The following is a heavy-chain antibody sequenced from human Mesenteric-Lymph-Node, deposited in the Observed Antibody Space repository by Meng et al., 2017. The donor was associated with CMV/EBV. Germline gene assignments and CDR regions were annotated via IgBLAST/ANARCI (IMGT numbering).Heavy chain of an antibody. CDR1: GGSISSYY. J-gene: IGHJ4*02. CDR3: ARDAYCSSDSCYMFYFDS. Sequence: SETLSLTCTVSGGSISSYYWSWIRQPPGKGLEWIGEINHSGSTNYNPSLKSRVTMSVDTSKNQFSLKLTSATAADTAVYYCARDAYCSSDSCYMFYFDSWGQGNVVTVS. D-gene: IGHD2-2*02. V-gene: IGHV4-34*01. CDR2: INHSGST.